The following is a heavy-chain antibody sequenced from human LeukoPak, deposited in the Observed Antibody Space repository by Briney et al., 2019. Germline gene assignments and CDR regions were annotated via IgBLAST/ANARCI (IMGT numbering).Heavy chain of an antibody. D-gene: IGHD5-12*01. Sequence: ASVKVSCKASGGTFSSYAISWVRQAPGQGLEWMGRIIPILGIANYAQKFQGRVTITTDESTSTAYMELSSLRSEDTAVYCCARAGGGYSGYDYVYHFDYWGQGTLVTVSS. J-gene: IGHJ4*02. V-gene: IGHV1-69*04. CDR1: GGTFSSYA. CDR2: IIPILGIA. CDR3: ARAGGGYSGYDYVYHFDY.